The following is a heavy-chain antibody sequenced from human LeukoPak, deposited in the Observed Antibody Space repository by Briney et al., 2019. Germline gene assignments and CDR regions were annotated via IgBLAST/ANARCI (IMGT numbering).Heavy chain of an antibody. CDR2: ISSNGGST. CDR3: VKGLAAAGTNY. CDR1: GFTFSSYA. Sequence: GGSLRLSCSASGFTFSSYAMHWVRQAPGKGLEYVPTISSNGGSTYYADSVKGRFTISRDNSKNTLYLQMSSLRVEDTAVYYCVKGLAAAGTNYWGQGTLVTVSS. V-gene: IGHV3-64D*09. J-gene: IGHJ4*02. D-gene: IGHD6-13*01.